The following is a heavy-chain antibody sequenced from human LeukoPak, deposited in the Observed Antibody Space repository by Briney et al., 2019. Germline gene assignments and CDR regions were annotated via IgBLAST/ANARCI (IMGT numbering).Heavy chain of an antibody. J-gene: IGHJ4*02. CDR2: IYYSGST. CDR3: ARDGGYCSGGSCYSKGGFDY. D-gene: IGHD2-15*01. CDR1: GGSISSYY. Sequence: ASETLSLTCTVSGGSISSYYWSWIRQPPGKGLEWIGYIYYSGSTNYNPSLKSRVTISVDTSKNQFSLKLSSVTAADTAVYYCARDGGYCSGGSCYSKGGFDYWGQGTLVTVSS. V-gene: IGHV4-59*01.